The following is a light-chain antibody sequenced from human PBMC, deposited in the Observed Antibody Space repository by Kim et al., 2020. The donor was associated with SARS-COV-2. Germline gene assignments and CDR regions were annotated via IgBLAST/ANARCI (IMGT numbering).Light chain of an antibody. Sequence: SSELTQDPAVSVAWGQTVRITCQGDSLRSYYVTGYQQKPRQAPVIVIYGRNNRPSGIPDRVSGSASGNTASLTISGAQGEDDADFYCQFRQSGGNVVFGGGHQLTV. V-gene: IGLV3-19*01. CDR3: QFRQSGGNVV. CDR2: GRN. J-gene: IGLJ2*01. CDR1: SLRSYY.